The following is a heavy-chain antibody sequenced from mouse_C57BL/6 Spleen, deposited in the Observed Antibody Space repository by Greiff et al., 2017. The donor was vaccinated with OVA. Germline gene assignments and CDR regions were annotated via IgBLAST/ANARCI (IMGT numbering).Heavy chain of an antibody. J-gene: IGHJ3*01. D-gene: IGHD1-1*01. V-gene: IGHV1-55*01. CDR3: ARSPNYYGSSFFAY. CDR2: IYPGSGST. CDR1: GYTFTSYW. Sequence: VKLQQPGAELVKPGASVKMSCKASGYTFTSYWITWVKQRPGQGLEWIGDIYPGSGSTNYNEKFKSKATLTVDTSSSTAYMQLSSLTSEDSAVYYCARSPNYYGSSFFAYWGQGTLVTVSA.